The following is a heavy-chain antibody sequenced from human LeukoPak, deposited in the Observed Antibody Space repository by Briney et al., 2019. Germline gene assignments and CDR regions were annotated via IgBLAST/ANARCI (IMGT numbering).Heavy chain of an antibody. CDR2: IYYSGST. CDR3: ARPVSVGASTYFHY. V-gene: IGHV4-59*08. Sequence: PSETLSLTCTVSGGSISSYYWSWIRQPPGKGLEWIGYIYYSGSTNYKPSLKSRVTISVDTSKNQFSLKLSSVTAADTAVYYCARPVSVGASTYFHYWSQGTLVTVSS. D-gene: IGHD1-26*01. J-gene: IGHJ1*01. CDR1: GGSISSYY.